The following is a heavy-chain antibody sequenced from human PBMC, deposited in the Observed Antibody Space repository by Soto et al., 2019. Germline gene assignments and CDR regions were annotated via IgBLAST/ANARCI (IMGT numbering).Heavy chain of an antibody. CDR2: ISGSGGST. V-gene: IGHV3-23*01. Sequence: GGSLRLSCAASGFTFSSYAMSWVRQAPGKGLEWVSAISGSGGSTYYADSVKGRFTISRDNSKNTLYLQMNSLRAEDTAVYYCANEDTAMFNHQEQYFDYWGQGTLVTVSS. D-gene: IGHD5-18*01. J-gene: IGHJ4*01. CDR3: ANEDTAMFNHQEQYFDY. CDR1: GFTFSSYA.